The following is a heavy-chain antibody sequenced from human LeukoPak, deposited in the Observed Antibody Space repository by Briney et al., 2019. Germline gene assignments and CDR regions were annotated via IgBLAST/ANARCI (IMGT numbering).Heavy chain of an antibody. CDR2: ISGGGDST. D-gene: IGHD6-13*01. V-gene: IGHV3-23*01. CDR1: GFGFANFA. CDR3: AKGTYTSTWANYFDY. Sequence: GGSLRLSCAASGFGFANFAMSWVPQAPGKGLEWVSIISGGGDSTDHADSVKGRFTISRDNSRNTLSLQMNSLRAEDTAVYYCAKGTYTSTWANYFDYWGQGTLVTVSS. J-gene: IGHJ4*02.